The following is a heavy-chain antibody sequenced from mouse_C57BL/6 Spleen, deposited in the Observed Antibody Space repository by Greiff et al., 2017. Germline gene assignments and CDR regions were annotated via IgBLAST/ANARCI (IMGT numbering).Heavy chain of an antibody. Sequence: VQLQQPGAELVKPGASVKMSCKASGYTFTSYWITWVKQRPGQGLEWMGDIYPGSGSTNYNEKFKIKATLTVDTSSSTAYMQISSLTSEDSAVYYCARGPLYSAMDYWGQGTSVTVSS. CDR2: IYPGSGST. V-gene: IGHV1-55*01. J-gene: IGHJ4*01. CDR3: ARGPLYSAMDY. CDR1: GYTFTSYW.